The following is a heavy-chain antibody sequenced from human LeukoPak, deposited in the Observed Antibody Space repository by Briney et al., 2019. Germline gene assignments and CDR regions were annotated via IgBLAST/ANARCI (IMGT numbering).Heavy chain of an antibody. D-gene: IGHD3-10*01. Sequence: SETLSLTCTVSGGSISSYYWSWIRQPPGKGLEWIEYIYYSGSTNYNPSLKSRVTMSVDTSKNQFSLKLSSVTVADTAVYYCARPYYYGSGNYYNWYLDLWGRGTLVTVSS. V-gene: IGHV4-59*01. CDR3: ARPYYYGSGNYYNWYLDL. J-gene: IGHJ2*01. CDR2: IYYSGST. CDR1: GGSISSYY.